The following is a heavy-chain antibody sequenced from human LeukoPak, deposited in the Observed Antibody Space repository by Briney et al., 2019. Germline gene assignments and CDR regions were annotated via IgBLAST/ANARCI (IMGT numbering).Heavy chain of an antibody. D-gene: IGHD6-19*01. CDR2: INPSGGST. CDR1: GYTFTFYY. V-gene: IGHV1-46*01. CDR3: ARGPRDSSGWYYYFDY. J-gene: IGHJ4*02. Sequence: ASVKVSCKASGYTFTFYYMHWVRQAPGQGLEWMGIINPSGGSTSYAQKFQGRVTMTRDMSTRTVHMELSSLRSGDTAVYYCARGPRDSSGWYYYFDYWGQGTLVTVSS.